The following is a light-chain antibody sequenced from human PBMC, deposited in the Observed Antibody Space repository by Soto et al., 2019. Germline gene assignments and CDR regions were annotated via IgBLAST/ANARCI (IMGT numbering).Light chain of an antibody. CDR3: QRYSDSPPLFT. CDR2: WAS. Sequence: DIVMTQSPDSLAVSLGERATINCKSSQSVLYTSYNKNLLAWYQQKPGQPPKLLIYWASTRESGVPDRFSGSGSGTDFTLTISSLQAEDLAVYYCQRYSDSPPLFTFGPGTKVNI. V-gene: IGKV4-1*01. J-gene: IGKJ3*01. CDR1: QSVLYTSYNKNL.